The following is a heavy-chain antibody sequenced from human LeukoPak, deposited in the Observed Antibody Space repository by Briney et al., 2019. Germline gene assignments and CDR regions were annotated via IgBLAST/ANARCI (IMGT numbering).Heavy chain of an antibody. J-gene: IGHJ5*02. CDR2: INPNSGGT. Sequence: GASVKVSCKASGYTFTDYYMHWVRQAPGQGLEWMGWINPNSGGTDYPQKFQGRVTMTRNTSISTAYMELSSLRSEDTAVYYCARVGGAAVAGTWCDWFDPWGQGTLVTVSS. CDR3: ARVGGAAVAGTWCDWFDP. D-gene: IGHD6-19*01. CDR1: GYTFTDYY. V-gene: IGHV1-2*02.